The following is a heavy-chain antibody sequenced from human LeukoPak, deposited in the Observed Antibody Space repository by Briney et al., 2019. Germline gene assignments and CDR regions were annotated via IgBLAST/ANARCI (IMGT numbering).Heavy chain of an antibody. CDR3: ARGPDYYDSSGYHYYYYYGMDV. CDR1: GFTFSDYH. Sequence: GGSLRLSCAASGFTFSDYHMSWIRQAPGKGLEWVSYISSSGSTIYYADSVKGRFTISRDNAKNSLYLQMNSLRAEDTAVYYCARGPDYYDSSGYHYYYYYGMDVWGQGTTVTVSS. CDR2: ISSSGSTI. J-gene: IGHJ6*02. V-gene: IGHV3-11*01. D-gene: IGHD3-22*01.